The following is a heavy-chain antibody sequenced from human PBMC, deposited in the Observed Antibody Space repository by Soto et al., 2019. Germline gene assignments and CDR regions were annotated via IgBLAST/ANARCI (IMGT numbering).Heavy chain of an antibody. CDR1: GGSISSYY. Sequence: SETLSLTCTVSGGSISSYYCSWIRQPPGKGLEWIGYIYYSGSTNYNPSLKSRVTISVDTSKNQFSLKLSSVTAADTAVYYCARAVYYDILTGYYIWFDYWGQGTLVTVSS. CDR2: IYYSGST. V-gene: IGHV4-59*01. CDR3: ARAVYYDILTGYYIWFDY. J-gene: IGHJ4*02. D-gene: IGHD3-9*01.